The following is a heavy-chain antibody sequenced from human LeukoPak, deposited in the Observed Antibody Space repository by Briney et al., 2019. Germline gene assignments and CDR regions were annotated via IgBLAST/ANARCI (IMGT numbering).Heavy chain of an antibody. CDR1: GGSFSAYDY. Sequence: RPSETLSLTCGVYGGSFSAYDYWIWIRQPPGKGLEWIGYIYHSGDAHYNPSLKSRLTISLDKSKKQFSLKLSSVTAADTAVYYCASGPHRGIQLWSQNYFDYWGQGTLVTVSS. CDR3: ASGPHRGIQLWSQNYFDY. D-gene: IGHD5-18*01. V-gene: IGHV4-34*01. CDR2: IYHSGDA. J-gene: IGHJ4*02.